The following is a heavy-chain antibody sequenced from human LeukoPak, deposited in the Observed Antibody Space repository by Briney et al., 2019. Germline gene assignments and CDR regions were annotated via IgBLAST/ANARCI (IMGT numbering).Heavy chain of an antibody. CDR1: GFTFSSYS. V-gene: IGHV3-48*01. J-gene: IGHJ4*02. CDR3: ARDAYSGSYLSDPDY. CDR2: ISSSSSTI. D-gene: IGHD1-26*01. Sequence: GGSLRLSCAASGFTFSSYSMDWVRQAPGKGLEWVSYISSSSSTIYYADSVKGRFTISRDNAKNSLYLQMNSLRAEDTAVYYCARDAYSGSYLSDPDYWGQGTLVTVS.